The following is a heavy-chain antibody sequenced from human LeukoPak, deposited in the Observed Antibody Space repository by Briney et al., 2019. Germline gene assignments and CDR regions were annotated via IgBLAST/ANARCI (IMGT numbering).Heavy chain of an antibody. CDR2: ISRSSSYI. Sequence: GRSLRLSCAASGFTFSSYSMNWVRQEPGKGLEWVTSISRSSSYIYYTDSVKGRSTISRDNAKNSLYLQMNSLRAEDTAVYYCAELGITMIGGVWGKGTTVTISS. J-gene: IGHJ6*04. D-gene: IGHD3-10*02. V-gene: IGHV3-21*01. CDR1: GFTFSSYS. CDR3: AELGITMIGGV.